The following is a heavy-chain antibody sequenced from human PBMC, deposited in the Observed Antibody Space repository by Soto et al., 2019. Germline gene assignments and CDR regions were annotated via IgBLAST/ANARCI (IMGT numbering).Heavy chain of an antibody. CDR1: GYTFTGYY. CDR3: ARVVYSGYDYYYYGMDV. Sequence: GASVKVSCKASGYTFTGYYMHWVRQAPGQGLEWMGWINPNSGGTNYAQKFQGRVTMTRDTSISTAYMELSRLRSDDTAVYYCARVVYSGYDYYYYGMDVWGQGTTVTVSS. V-gene: IGHV1-2*02. J-gene: IGHJ6*02. D-gene: IGHD5-12*01. CDR2: INPNSGGT.